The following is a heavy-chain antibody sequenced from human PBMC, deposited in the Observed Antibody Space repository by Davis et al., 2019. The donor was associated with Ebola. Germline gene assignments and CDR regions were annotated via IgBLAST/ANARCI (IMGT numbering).Heavy chain of an antibody. CDR2: VKSKIDGGTT. Sequence: PGGSLRLSCAASGFTFKDAWINWVRQAPGKGLEWVGHVKSKIDGGTTDYGAPVKGRFTISRDDSKNTVYLQMKSLKTEDAAVYYCATGFTTSGADDGHYYYYGVDVWGQGTTVTVSS. CDR1: GFTFKDAW. J-gene: IGHJ6*02. V-gene: IGHV3-15*07. CDR3: ATGFTTSGADDGHYYYYGVDV. D-gene: IGHD4-17*01.